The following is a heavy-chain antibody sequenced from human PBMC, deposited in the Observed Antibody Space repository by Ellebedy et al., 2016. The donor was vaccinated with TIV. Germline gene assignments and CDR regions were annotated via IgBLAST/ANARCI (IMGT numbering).Heavy chain of an antibody. D-gene: IGHD6-19*01. CDR1: EFTFIKYD. CDR2: IDTAGET. J-gene: IGHJ2*01. CDR3: ARGVAVAGVGWYFDL. Sequence: PGGSLRLSCAASEFTFIKYDMHWVRQATGKGLEWVSTIDTAGETYYPASVKGRFSISRENAKNSFHLQMNSLRAGDTAVYYCARGVAVAGVGWYFDLWGRGTLITVSS. V-gene: IGHV3-13*01.